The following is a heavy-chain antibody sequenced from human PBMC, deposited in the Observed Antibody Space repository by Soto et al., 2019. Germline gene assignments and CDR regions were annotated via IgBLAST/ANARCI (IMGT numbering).Heavy chain of an antibody. J-gene: IGHJ4*02. V-gene: IGHV1-69*02. CDR1: GGTFSSYT. CDR2: ITATFGIA. Sequence: QVQMVQSGAEVKKPGSSVKVSCKASGGTFSSYTITWVRQAPGQGLEWMGRITATFGIANYAQKCQGRVTSSADKSTSTDYLELNSLTSEDKAVYYCGSSETAIGQPDYWVKGTLDTV. CDR3: GSSETAIGQPDY. D-gene: IGHD5-18*01.